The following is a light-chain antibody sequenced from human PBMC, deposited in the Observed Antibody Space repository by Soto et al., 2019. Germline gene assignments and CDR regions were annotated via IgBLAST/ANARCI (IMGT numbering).Light chain of an antibody. CDR2: GAS. Sequence: EIVMTQSPATLSVSPGERATLSCRASQSVSSNLAWYQQKPGQAPRLLIYGASTRATGIPARFSGSGSGTEFTLTISSLRSEDFAVYYCQQYNNWPPGITFGPGTKVDIK. CDR3: QQYNNWPPGIT. J-gene: IGKJ3*01. V-gene: IGKV3-15*01. CDR1: QSVSSN.